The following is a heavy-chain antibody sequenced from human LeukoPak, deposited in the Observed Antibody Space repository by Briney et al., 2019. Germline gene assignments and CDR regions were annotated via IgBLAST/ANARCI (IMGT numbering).Heavy chain of an antibody. D-gene: IGHD3-3*01. J-gene: IGHJ4*02. Sequence: ASVKVSCKASGYTFTGYYMHWVRQAPGQGLEWMGRINPNSGGTNYAQKFQDRVTMTRDTSISTAYMELSRLRSDDTAVYYCARDQYRRAMTGGYYGYWGQGTLVTVSS. V-gene: IGHV1-2*06. CDR3: ARDQYRRAMTGGYYGY. CDR2: INPNSGGT. CDR1: GYTFTGYY.